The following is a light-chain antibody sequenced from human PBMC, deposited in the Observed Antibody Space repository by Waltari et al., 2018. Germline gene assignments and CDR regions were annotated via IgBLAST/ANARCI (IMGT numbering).Light chain of an antibody. V-gene: IGLV2-23*02. Sequence: QSALPQPASVSGSPGHPPTFSCIGTRSDLGSYSLFSWYQQHPGKAPRLIIYEVNTRPSGVSNRFSGSKSGNTASLTISGLQADDEADYYCCSYAGGDTLYLFGTGTRVTVL. CDR2: EVN. CDR1: RSDLGSYSL. CDR3: CSYAGGDTLYL. J-gene: IGLJ1*01.